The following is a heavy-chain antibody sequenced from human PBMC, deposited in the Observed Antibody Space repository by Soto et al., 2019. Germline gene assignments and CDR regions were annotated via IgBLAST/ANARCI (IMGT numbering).Heavy chain of an antibody. Sequence: EVQLLESGGGLVQPGGSLRLSCAASGFTFSSYAMSWVRQAPGKGLEWVSAISGSGGSTYYADSVKGRFTISRDNSKNTLYLQMNSLRAEDTAVYYCAKRGGRRNPPMYYFDYWSQGTLVTVSS. CDR1: GFTFSSYA. J-gene: IGHJ4*02. D-gene: IGHD3-10*02. CDR2: ISGSGGST. CDR3: AKRGGRRNPPMYYFDY. V-gene: IGHV3-23*01.